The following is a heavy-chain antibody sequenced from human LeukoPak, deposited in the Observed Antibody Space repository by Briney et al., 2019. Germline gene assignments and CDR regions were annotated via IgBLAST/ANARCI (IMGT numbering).Heavy chain of an antibody. D-gene: IGHD7-27*01. J-gene: IGHJ4*02. CDR1: GFTFSDSY. Sequence: GGSLRLSCAASGFTFSDSYMSWIRQVPGKGLEWISYISSSGGTIYYADSVKGRFTISGDNAKNSLYLQMNSLRAEDTAVYYCAKEGGDWGEGYFDYWGQGTLVTVSS. CDR2: ISSSGGTI. CDR3: AKEGGDWGEGYFDY. V-gene: IGHV3-11*01.